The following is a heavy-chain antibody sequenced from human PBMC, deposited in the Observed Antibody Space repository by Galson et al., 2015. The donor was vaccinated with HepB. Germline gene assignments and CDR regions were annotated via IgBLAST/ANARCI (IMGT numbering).Heavy chain of an antibody. CDR3: ARGGHASGSYYWISHYFED. V-gene: IGHV1-69*13. Sequence: SVKVSCKASGGTFTRHVISWVRQAPGQGLEWMGGIIPMFGAANYAQKFQGRVTITADESTSTAYMELSSLRSEDTAVYYCARGGHASGSYYWISHYFEDWGQGTLVTVSS. J-gene: IGHJ4*02. CDR2: IIPMFGAA. D-gene: IGHD3-10*01. CDR1: GGTFTRHV.